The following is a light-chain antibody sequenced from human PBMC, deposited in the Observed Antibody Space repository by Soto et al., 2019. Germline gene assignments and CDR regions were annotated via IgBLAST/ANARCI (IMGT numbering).Light chain of an antibody. J-gene: IGKJ1*01. CDR3: QRYTNRLPWP. V-gene: IGKV3-15*01. CDR2: GAS. CDR1: QSVSSN. Sequence: EIGRSQSPETVSVSAGVRATLSCRASQSVSSNLAWYQQNSGQAPRLLIYGASTRATGIPARFSCIACGTGRTLTISSLRFPDDAVSSCQRYTNRLPWPFAQGTKVDIK.